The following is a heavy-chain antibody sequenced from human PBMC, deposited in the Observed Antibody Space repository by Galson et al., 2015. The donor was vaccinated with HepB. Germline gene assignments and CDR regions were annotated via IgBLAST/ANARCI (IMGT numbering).Heavy chain of an antibody. J-gene: IGHJ3*02. Sequence: SVKVSCKASGYTFISYAIHWVRQAPGQRLEWMGWIDAGTGNAKYSQSFQDRVTITRDTSATTAYMELSRLRSEDTALYYCASDLQGFVIFWSGLGAFDIWGQGTMVTVSS. CDR1: GYTFISYA. D-gene: IGHD3-3*01. CDR2: IDAGTGNA. V-gene: IGHV1-3*01. CDR3: ASDLQGFVIFWSGLGAFDI.